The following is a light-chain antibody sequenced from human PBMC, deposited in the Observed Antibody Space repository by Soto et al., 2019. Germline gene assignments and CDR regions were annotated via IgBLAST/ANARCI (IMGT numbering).Light chain of an antibody. CDR1: QSVSSSY. Sequence: EIVLTQSPGTLSLSPGERATLSCRVSQSVSSSYLAWYQQKPGQAPRLLIYGASSRATGIPDRFSGSGSGTDFTLTISRLEPEDFAVYYCQQYGSSRDTFGGGTKVEIK. CDR2: GAS. J-gene: IGKJ4*01. CDR3: QQYGSSRDT. V-gene: IGKV3-20*01.